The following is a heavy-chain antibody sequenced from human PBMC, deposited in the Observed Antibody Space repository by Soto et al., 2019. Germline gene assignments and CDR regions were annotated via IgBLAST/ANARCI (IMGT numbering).Heavy chain of an antibody. Sequence: QVQLVQSGAEVKKPGASVKVSCRASGYSFTGYYMHWVRQAPGHGLEWMGWLNPNSGDTHYAQKFQGWVTMSRDTSISTAYMELSRLGSDDTAVYYCARDLRGDFIFFDYWGQGTLVTVSS. V-gene: IGHV1-2*04. CDR3: ARDLRGDFIFFDY. CDR2: LNPNSGDT. CDR1: GYSFTGYY. J-gene: IGHJ4*02. D-gene: IGHD2-21*02.